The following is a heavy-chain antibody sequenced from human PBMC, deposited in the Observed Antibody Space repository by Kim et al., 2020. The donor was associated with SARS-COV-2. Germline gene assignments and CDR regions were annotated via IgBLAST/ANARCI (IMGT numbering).Heavy chain of an antibody. D-gene: IGHD1-26*01. CDR2: ISSSSSTI. CDR1: GFTFSSYS. J-gene: IGHJ2*01. V-gene: IGHV3-48*04. Sequence: GGSLRLSCAASGFTFSSYSMNWVRQAPGKGLEWVSYISSSSSTIYYADSVKGRFTISRDNAKNSLYLQMNSLRAEDTAVYYCASDIVGATTFWYFDLWGRGTLVTVSS. CDR3: ASDIVGATTFWYFDL.